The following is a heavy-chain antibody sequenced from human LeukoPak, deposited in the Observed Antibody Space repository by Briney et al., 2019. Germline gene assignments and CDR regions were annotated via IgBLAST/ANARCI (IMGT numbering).Heavy chain of an antibody. CDR1: GYTFTSYG. J-gene: IGHJ6*02. V-gene: IGHV1-18*01. CDR3: AREGAMVRGVIWYYGMDV. D-gene: IGHD3-10*01. Sequence: WASVKVSCKASGYTFTSYGISWVRQAPGQGLEWMGWISAYNGNTNYAQKLQGRVTMTTDTSTSTAYMELRSLRSDDTAVYYCAREGAMVRGVIWYYGMDVWGQGTTVTVSS. CDR2: ISAYNGNT.